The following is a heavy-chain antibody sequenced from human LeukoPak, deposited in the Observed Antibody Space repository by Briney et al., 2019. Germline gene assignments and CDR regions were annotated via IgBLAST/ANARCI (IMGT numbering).Heavy chain of an antibody. Sequence: PGGSLRLSCAASGNYWMHWVRQAPGKGLVWDSHINSDRSWTSYADSVKGRFTISKDNAKNTVYLQMNSLRAEDTAVYYCVSFYETYWGRGTLVTVSS. CDR1: GNYW. V-gene: IGHV3-74*01. J-gene: IGHJ4*02. CDR3: VSFYETY. CDR2: INSDRSWT. D-gene: IGHD2/OR15-2a*01.